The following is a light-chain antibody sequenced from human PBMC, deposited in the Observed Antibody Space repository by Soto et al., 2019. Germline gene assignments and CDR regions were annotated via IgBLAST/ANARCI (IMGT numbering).Light chain of an antibody. CDR3: QQYSNWPPLYT. V-gene: IGKV3-15*01. Sequence: EIVMTQSPAALSVSPGERATLSCRASQSISNDLAWFQQKPGQAPRLLIYGASTRATGIPARFSGSGSGTEFTLTISSLQSEAFAIYFCQQYSNWPPLYTFGQGTKLEIK. J-gene: IGKJ2*01. CDR2: GAS. CDR1: QSISND.